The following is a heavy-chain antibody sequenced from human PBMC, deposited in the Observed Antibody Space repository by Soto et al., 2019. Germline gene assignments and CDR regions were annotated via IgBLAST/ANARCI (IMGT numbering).Heavy chain of an antibody. D-gene: IGHD3-9*01. CDR3: EPGEEVRYYDSLFEMGYYFDY. V-gene: IGHV1-18*01. J-gene: IGHJ4*02. CDR2: ISAYNGNT. Sequence: RASVKVSCKASGYTFTSYGISWVRQAPGQGLEWMGWISAYNGNTNYAQKLQGRVTMTTDTSTSTAYMELRSLRSDDTAVYYCEPGEEVRYYDSLFEMGYYFDYWVQGPLATVSS. CDR1: GYTFTSYG.